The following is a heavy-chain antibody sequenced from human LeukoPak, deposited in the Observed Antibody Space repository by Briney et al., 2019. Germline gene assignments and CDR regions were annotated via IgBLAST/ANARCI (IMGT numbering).Heavy chain of an antibody. CDR1: GYTFTNYG. D-gene: IGHD5-24*01. Sequence: GASVKVSFKASGYTFTNYGITWVRQAPGQGLEWMGWISGYQGSTKYAQNFQGRVTMTIDTSTSTAYMDLRSLRSDDTAIYFCATSDLGTITAGPFNWGQGTLVAVSS. CDR2: ISGYQGST. CDR3: ATSDLGTITAGPFN. V-gene: IGHV1-18*01. J-gene: IGHJ4*02.